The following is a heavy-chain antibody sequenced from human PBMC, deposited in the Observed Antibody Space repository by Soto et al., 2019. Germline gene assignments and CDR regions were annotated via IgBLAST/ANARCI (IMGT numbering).Heavy chain of an antibody. V-gene: IGHV4-30-4*01. D-gene: IGHD4-17*01. CDR1: GGSISNGDYY. CDR3: AIYGGNSVYFDY. J-gene: IGHJ4*02. Sequence: SETLCLTCTVSGGSISNGDYYWSWIRQPTGKGLEWIGYIYYSGSTYYNPSLESRVTISVDTSKNQFSLKLSSVTAAVTAVYYCAIYGGNSVYFDYWGQGTLDTVSS. CDR2: IYYSGST.